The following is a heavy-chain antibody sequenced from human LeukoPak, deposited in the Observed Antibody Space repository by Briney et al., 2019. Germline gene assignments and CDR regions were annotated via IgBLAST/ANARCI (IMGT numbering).Heavy chain of an antibody. Sequence: PGGSLRLSCAASGFTFSSYAMSWVRQAPGKGLEWVSAISGSVGTTYYADSVKGWFTISRDNSKNTLYLQMNSPRGDDTAVYYCARACSGGTCYFVAFDVWGQGTMVTVSA. J-gene: IGHJ3*01. CDR2: ISGSVGTT. D-gene: IGHD2-15*01. V-gene: IGHV3-23*01. CDR3: ARACSGGTCYFVAFDV. CDR1: GFTFSSYA.